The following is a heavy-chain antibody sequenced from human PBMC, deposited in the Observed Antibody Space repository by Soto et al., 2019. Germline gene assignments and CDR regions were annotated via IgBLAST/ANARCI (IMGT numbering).Heavy chain of an antibody. CDR1: GGNFRSEA. Sequence: EASVKVSCKASGGNFRSEAISWVRQAPGHGLEWMGRIIPMFSTPHYAQKFQGRVTIIADESTTTVNMEMRGLTYEDTAVYYCARWERRGITMVRGVIIGDAFDIWGQGTMVPVSS. J-gene: IGHJ3*02. D-gene: IGHD3-10*01. CDR2: IIPMFSTP. CDR3: ARWERRGITMVRGVIIGDAFDI. V-gene: IGHV1-69*13.